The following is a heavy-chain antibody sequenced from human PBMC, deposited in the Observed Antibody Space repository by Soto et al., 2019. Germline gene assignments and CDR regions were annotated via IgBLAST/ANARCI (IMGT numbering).Heavy chain of an antibody. V-gene: IGHV1-18*04. Sequence: QVQLVQSGGEVKKPGASVRVSCKASGYAFTSYGISFLLQAPGQALEWMGWISVYNGNTNYAQKFQGRVNMTTDTSTNTVYMELRSLTSDDTAVYYCARDWCSGGKCSLFFDYWGQGTLVTVSS. CDR2: ISVYNGNT. CDR3: ARDWCSGGKCSLFFDY. J-gene: IGHJ4*02. D-gene: IGHD2-15*01. CDR1: GYAFTSYG.